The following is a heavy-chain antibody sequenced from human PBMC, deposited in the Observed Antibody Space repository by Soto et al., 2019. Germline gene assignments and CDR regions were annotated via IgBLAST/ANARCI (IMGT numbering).Heavy chain of an antibody. CDR1: GYTFTGYY. D-gene: IGHD2-15*01. CDR2: INPNSGGT. CDR3: ARDQYLRVAALDYYYYGMDV. J-gene: IGHJ6*02. Sequence: ASVKVSCKASGYTFTGYYMHWVRQAPGQGLEWMGWINPNSGGTNYAQKFQGRVTMTRDTSISTAYMELSRLRSDDTAVYYCARDQYLRVAALDYYYYGMDVWGQGTTVTVSS. V-gene: IGHV1-2*02.